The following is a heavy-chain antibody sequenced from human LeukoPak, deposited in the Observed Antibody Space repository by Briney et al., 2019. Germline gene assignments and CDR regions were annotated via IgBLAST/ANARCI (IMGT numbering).Heavy chain of an antibody. CDR1: GFTFSSYA. D-gene: IGHD3-10*01. V-gene: IGHV3-30*04. J-gene: IGHJ5*02. CDR2: ISYDGSNK. CDR3: AREGYYYGSGNNWFDP. Sequence: GGSLILSCAASGFTFSSYAMHWVRQAPGKGLEWVAVISYDGSNKYYADSVKGRFTIPRDNSKNTLYLQMNSLRAEDTAVYYCAREGYYYGSGNNWFDPWGQGTLVAVSS.